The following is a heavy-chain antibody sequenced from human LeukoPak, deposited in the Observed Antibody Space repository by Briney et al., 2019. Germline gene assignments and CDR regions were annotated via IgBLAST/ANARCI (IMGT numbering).Heavy chain of an antibody. J-gene: IGHJ4*02. Sequence: SVKVSCKASGGTFSSYAISWVRQAPGQGLEWMGGIIPIFGTANYAQKFQGRVTITADESMSTAYMELSSLRSEDTAVYYCAREGAVAGTRYFDYWGQGTLVTVSS. CDR3: AREGAVAGTRYFDY. D-gene: IGHD6-19*01. V-gene: IGHV1-69*01. CDR1: GGTFSSYA. CDR2: IIPIFGTA.